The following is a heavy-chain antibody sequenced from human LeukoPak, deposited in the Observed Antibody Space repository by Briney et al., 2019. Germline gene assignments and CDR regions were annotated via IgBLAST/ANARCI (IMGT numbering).Heavy chain of an antibody. D-gene: IGHD3-10*01. CDR3: ARPASYYYGSGSWFDP. V-gene: IGHV4-39*07. CDR2: IFYSGST. CDR1: GGSISSSSY. Sequence: SETLSLTCTVSGGSISSSSYWGWIRQPPGKGLEWIGSIFYSGSTYYNPSLKSRVTISVDTSKNQFSLKLSSVTAADTAVYYCARPASYYYGSGSWFDPWGQGTLVTVSS. J-gene: IGHJ5*02.